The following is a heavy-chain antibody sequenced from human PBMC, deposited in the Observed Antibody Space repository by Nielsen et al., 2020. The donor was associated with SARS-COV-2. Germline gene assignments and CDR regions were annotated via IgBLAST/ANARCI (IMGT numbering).Heavy chain of an antibody. Sequence: SETLSLTCTVSGGSISSSSYYWGWIRQPPGKGLEWIGSIYHSGSTNYNPSLKSRVTISVDKSKNQFSLKLSSVTAADTAVYYCASYGYSSGWYWGQGTLVTVSS. V-gene: IGHV4-39*07. D-gene: IGHD6-19*01. J-gene: IGHJ4*02. CDR3: ASYGYSSGWY. CDR1: GGSISSSSYY. CDR2: IYHSGST.